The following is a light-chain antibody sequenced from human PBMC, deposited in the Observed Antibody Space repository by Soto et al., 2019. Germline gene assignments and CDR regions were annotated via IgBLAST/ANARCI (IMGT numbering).Light chain of an antibody. J-gene: IGKJ2*01. Sequence: ENVLTQFPGTLSLSPGERATLSCRASQTVIGDYLAWYQERPGQPHRLLIYGAVSRAPGIPDRFSGSGSGTDCTLTITRVEPEDFAVYYCQQYGTSPGYTFGQGTKVEIK. CDR2: GAV. CDR3: QQYGTSPGYT. CDR1: QTVIGDY. V-gene: IGKV3-20*01.